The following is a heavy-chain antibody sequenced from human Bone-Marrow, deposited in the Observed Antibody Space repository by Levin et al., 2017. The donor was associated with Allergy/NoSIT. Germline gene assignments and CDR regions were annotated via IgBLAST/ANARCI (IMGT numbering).Heavy chain of an antibody. J-gene: IGHJ5*02. CDR1: GYTFISYG. D-gene: IGHD7-27*01. CDR3: ARDLPLGP. Sequence: AASVKVSCRGSGYTFISYGITWLRQAPGQGPEWMGWIGAYNGNTNYAQKFQGRVTMTTDTSTSTAYMELRSLTSDDTAVYYCARDLPLGPWGQGTLVTVSS. CDR2: IGAYNGNT. V-gene: IGHV1-18*01.